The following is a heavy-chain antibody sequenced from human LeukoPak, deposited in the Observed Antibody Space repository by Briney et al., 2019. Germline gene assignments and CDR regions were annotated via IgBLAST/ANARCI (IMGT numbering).Heavy chain of an antibody. D-gene: IGHD3-3*02. Sequence: PSETLSLTCTVSGGFISSGGYYWSWIRQHPGKGLEWIGYIYYSGSTHYNPSLKSRVTISVDTSKNQFSLKLSSVTAADTAVYYCARAPSQQHLKYEYWGQGTLVTVSS. V-gene: IGHV4-31*03. J-gene: IGHJ4*02. CDR3: ARAPSQQHLKYEY. CDR2: IYYSGST. CDR1: GGFISSGGYY.